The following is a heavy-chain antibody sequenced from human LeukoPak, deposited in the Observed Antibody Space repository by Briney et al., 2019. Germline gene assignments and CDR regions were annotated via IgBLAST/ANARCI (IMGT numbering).Heavy chain of an antibody. J-gene: IGHJ4*02. Sequence: PSETLSLTCSVSTGSINSYFWGWVRQPAGEGLEWIGRIYTTGTTNYSPSLKSRLSMSVDTSKNQFSLRLTSVTAADTAVYYCGRQGYTASYYFLDYWSQGALVTVSS. CDR1: TGSINSYF. CDR3: GRQGYTASYYFLDY. CDR2: IYTTGTT. D-gene: IGHD1-26*01. V-gene: IGHV4-4*07.